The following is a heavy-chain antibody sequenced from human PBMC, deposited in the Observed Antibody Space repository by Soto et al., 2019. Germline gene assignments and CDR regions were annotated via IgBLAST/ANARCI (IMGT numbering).Heavy chain of an antibody. D-gene: IGHD3-10*01. J-gene: IGHJ4*02. CDR3: ASERVGEMATGGYFDH. V-gene: IGHV1-69*01. CDR1: GGTFSNDA. Sequence: QVQLVQSGAEVKSPGSSVKVSCKASGGTFSNDAFSWVRQAPGQGLEWVGGIIPLFGTPNYAQDFQGRVIITADESSSTTYMELNSLRSEDTAVYYCASERVGEMATGGYFDHWGQGTLVTVSS. CDR2: IIPLFGTP.